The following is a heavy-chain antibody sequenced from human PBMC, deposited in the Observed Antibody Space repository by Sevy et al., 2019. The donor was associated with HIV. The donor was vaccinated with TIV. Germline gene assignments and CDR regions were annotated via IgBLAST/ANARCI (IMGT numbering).Heavy chain of an antibody. D-gene: IGHD1-20*01. V-gene: IGHV3-21*01. J-gene: IGHJ6*02. CDR3: ARPTSGLSEYEPLDNARFYGMDV. CDR2: ITSSSSFI. CDR1: GFTFRSYS. Sequence: GGSLRLSCAASGFTFRSYSMNWVRQAPGRGLEWVSSITSSSSFIFYADSVKGRFTISRDNAKNSLFLQMNSLRGDDTAVYYCARPTSGLSEYEPLDNARFYGMDVWGQGTTVTVSS.